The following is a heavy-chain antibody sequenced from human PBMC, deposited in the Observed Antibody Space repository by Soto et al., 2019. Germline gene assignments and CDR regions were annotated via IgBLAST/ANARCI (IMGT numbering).Heavy chain of an antibody. J-gene: IGHJ6*02. CDR1: GYTFTGYY. D-gene: IGHD3-9*01. CDR2: INPNSGGT. V-gene: IGHV1-2*02. CDR3: ARAYFDWSSNYYGMDV. Sequence: QVQLVQSGAEVKKPGASVKVSCKASGYTFTGYYMHWVRQAPGQGLEWMGWINPNSGGTNYAQKFQGRVTMTRDTSISTAYTELSRLRSGDTAVYYRARAYFDWSSNYYGMDVWGQGTTVTVSS.